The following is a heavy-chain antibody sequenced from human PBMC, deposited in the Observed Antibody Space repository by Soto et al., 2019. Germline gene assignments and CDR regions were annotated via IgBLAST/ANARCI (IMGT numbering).Heavy chain of an antibody. V-gene: IGHV1-18*01. CDR1: GYTFTSYG. CDR2: ISAYNGNT. CDR3: ARDRDCSGGSCQGWFDP. D-gene: IGHD2-15*01. Sequence: QVQLVQSGAEVKKPGASVKVSCKASGYTFTSYGISWVRQAPGQGLEWLGWISAYNGNTNYAQKLQGRVTMTTDTSTSTAYRELRSLRSDDTAVYYCARDRDCSGGSCQGWFDPWGQGTLVTVSS. J-gene: IGHJ5*02.